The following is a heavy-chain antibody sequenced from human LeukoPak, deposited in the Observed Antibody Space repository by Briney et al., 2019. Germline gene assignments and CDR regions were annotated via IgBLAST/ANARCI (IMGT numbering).Heavy chain of an antibody. J-gene: IGHJ3*02. D-gene: IGHD2-2*01. CDR2: IYYSGST. CDR3: ASRPVVPAATGAFDI. V-gene: IGHV4-59*11. CDR1: GDSMNNHY. Sequence: SETLSLTCTVSGDSMNNHYWNWIRQPPGKGLEWIGYIYYSGSTNYNPSLKSRVTISVDRSKNQFSLKLSSVTAADTAVYYCASRPVVPAATGAFDIWGQGTMVTVSS.